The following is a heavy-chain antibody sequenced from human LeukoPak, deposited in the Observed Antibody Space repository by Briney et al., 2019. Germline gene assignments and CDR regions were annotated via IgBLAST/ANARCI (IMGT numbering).Heavy chain of an antibody. J-gene: IGHJ5*02. CDR1: GYSISSGYY. CDR3: ARSRGSSGYLNWFDP. D-gene: IGHD6-19*01. Sequence: PSETLSLTCSVSGYSISSGYYWGWIRQPPGKGLEWIGSIYHSGSTYYNPSLKSRVTISVDTSKNQFSLRLSSVTAADTAVYYCARSRGSSGYLNWFDPWGQGTLVTVSS. V-gene: IGHV4-38-2*02. CDR2: IYHSGST.